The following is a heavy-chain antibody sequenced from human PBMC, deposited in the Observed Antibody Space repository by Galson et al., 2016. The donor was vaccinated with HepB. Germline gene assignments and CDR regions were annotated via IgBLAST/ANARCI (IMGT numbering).Heavy chain of an antibody. Sequence: ETLSLTCIVSGGSIRGDSWSWIRQPPGRGLEWIGYLYKGGSTDYNPSLASRVTISIDTSKRQFYLKLSSVIAADTAVYYCARAQDYGFWSVSRPDDFDSWGQGILVAVSS. CDR2: LYKGGST. CDR1: GGSIRGDS. D-gene: IGHD3-3*01. V-gene: IGHV4-59*01. J-gene: IGHJ4*02. CDR3: ARAQDYGFWSVSRPDDFDS.